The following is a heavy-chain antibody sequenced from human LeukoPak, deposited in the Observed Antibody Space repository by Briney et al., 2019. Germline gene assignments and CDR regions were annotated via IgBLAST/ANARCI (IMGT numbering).Heavy chain of an antibody. V-gene: IGHV6-1*01. CDR2: TYYRSKWYN. CDR1: GDSVSSNSAA. Sequence: SQTLSLTCAISGDSVSSNSAAWNWIRQSPSRGLEWLGRTYYRSKWYNDYAVSVKSRITINPDTSKNQFSLQLNSVTPEDTAVYYCARGGYYYGSGSLSYFGYWGQGTLVTVSS. CDR3: ARGGYYYGSGSLSYFGY. D-gene: IGHD3-10*01. J-gene: IGHJ4*02.